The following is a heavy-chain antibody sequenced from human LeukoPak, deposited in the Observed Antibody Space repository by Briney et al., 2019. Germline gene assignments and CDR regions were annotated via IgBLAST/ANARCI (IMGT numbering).Heavy chain of an antibody. V-gene: IGHV1-69*04. CDR1: GGTFSSYA. CDR2: IIPILGIA. D-gene: IGHD3-22*01. Sequence: SVKVSFKASGGTFSSYAISWVRQAPGQGLEWMGRIIPILGIANYAQKFQGRVTITADKSTSTAYMELSSLRSEDTAVYYCARNYYDSSGYYYTYYFDYWGQGTLVTVSS. J-gene: IGHJ4*02. CDR3: ARNYYDSSGYYYTYYFDY.